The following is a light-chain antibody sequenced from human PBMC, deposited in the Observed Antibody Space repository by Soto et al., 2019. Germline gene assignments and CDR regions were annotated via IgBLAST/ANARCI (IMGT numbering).Light chain of an antibody. Sequence: QPVLTQPPSASGTPGQRVTISCSGGSSNIGSNYVYWYQQLPGMAPKLLMYSNHQRPSGVPDRFSGSKSGTSASLVISGLRSEDEADYYCAAWDDNRTGRVFGGGTQLTVL. CDR1: SSNIGSNY. J-gene: IGLJ3*02. V-gene: IGLV1-47*02. CDR3: AAWDDNRTGRV. CDR2: SNH.